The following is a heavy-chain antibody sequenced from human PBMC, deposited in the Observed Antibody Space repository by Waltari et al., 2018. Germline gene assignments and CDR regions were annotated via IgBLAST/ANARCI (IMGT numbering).Heavy chain of an antibody. CDR3: VTDIPGVGTTRGGFDY. CDR2: VKRKSDGGTT. Sequence: EVQLVESGGGLVQPGGSLRLSCVASGFTFRTAWMGWVRQAPGKGLEWVGRVKRKSDGGTTDYAAPVKGGFTISREDSESRLYLQMNRLKTEDTAVYYCVTDIPGVGTTRGGFDYWGQGTLVTVSS. CDR1: GFTFRTAW. D-gene: IGHD1-26*01. V-gene: IGHV3-15*01. J-gene: IGHJ4*02.